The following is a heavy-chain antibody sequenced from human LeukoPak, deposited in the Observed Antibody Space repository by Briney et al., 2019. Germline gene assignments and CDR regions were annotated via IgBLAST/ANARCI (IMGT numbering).Heavy chain of an antibody. D-gene: IGHD5-18*01. Sequence: GASVKVSCKVPGDTVTGFSIHWVRQAPGHGLEWMGGFDPEDGARIFAQKFQGRVTMTEDTSTDTAYMDLSSLRSEDTAVYYCATGYTYDYSLYWGQGTLVTVSS. V-gene: IGHV1-24*01. CDR1: GDTVTGFS. CDR3: ATGYTYDYSLY. CDR2: FDPEDGAR. J-gene: IGHJ4*02.